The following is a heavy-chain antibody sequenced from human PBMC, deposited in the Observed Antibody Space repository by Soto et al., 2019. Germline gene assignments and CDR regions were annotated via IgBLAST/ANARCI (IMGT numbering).Heavy chain of an antibody. CDR2: IKREGTVT. J-gene: IGHJ5*02. CDR3: GREWRVPSLDP. D-gene: IGHD3-10*01. CDR1: GFSFSSYW. V-gene: IGHV3-74*01. Sequence: EVQVVESGGGLVQPGGSLSLACAVSGFSFSSYWMHWVREAPGKGLVWGSRIKREGTVTNYADSVMGRFTISRDNAKNTLYLQMNRPRAEYTAIYYCGREWRVPSLDPWGQGTLVTVSS.